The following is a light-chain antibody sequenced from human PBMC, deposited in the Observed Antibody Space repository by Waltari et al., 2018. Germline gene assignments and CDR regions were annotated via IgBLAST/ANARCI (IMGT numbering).Light chain of an antibody. Sequence: DIQMTQSPSSLSASVGDRVTITCRASQSIGSYLNWDQQKPEKAPKLLIYAASTLQSGVPSRFSGSGSGTDFTLTISSLQPEDFATYYCQQSDSIPPQFTFGPGTKVDIK. CDR1: QSIGSY. J-gene: IGKJ3*01. V-gene: IGKV1-39*01. CDR3: QQSDSIPPQFT. CDR2: AAS.